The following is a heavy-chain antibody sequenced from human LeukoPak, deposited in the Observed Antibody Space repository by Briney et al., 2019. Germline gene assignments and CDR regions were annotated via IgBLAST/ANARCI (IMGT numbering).Heavy chain of an antibody. D-gene: IGHD5-18*01. CDR1: GGSISSNNW. Sequence: SGTLSLTCAVSGGSISSNNWWSWVRQPPGKGLEWIGEIYHSGSTNYNPSLKSRVIISVDKSKNQFSLKLSSVTAADTAVYYCARLGYSYGYIDYWGQGTLVTVSS. V-gene: IGHV4-4*02. J-gene: IGHJ4*02. CDR3: ARLGYSYGYIDY. CDR2: IYHSGST.